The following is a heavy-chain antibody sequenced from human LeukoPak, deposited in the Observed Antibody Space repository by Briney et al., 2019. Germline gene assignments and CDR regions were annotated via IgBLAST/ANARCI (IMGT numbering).Heavy chain of an antibody. D-gene: IGHD7-27*01. CDR3: ARARRSWGTFDI. V-gene: IGHV4-38-2*02. J-gene: IGHJ3*02. CDR2: IYHSGST. Sequence: SETLSLTCTVSGYSISSGYYWGWIRQPPGEGLEWIGTIYHSGSTYYNPSLKSRITISVDTSKNQFSLKLSSVTAADTAVYYCARARRSWGTFDIWGQGSMVTVSS. CDR1: GYSISSGYY.